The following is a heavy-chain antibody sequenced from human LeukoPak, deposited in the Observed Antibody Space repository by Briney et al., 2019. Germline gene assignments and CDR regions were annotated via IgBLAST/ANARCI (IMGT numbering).Heavy chain of an antibody. CDR3: ARERTGEDDVNYYYYYYMDV. CDR2: MSYSGNT. CDR1: GGSMSSGGHY. J-gene: IGHJ6*03. Sequence: PSETLTLTCTVSGGSMSSGGHYWTWIPQHPGKGLEWVGYMSYSGNTYYNPSLKSRSSISVDKSQNHFSLNLTSVTAADTAVYYCARERTGEDDVNYYYYYYMDVWGKGTTVTVSS. V-gene: IGHV4-31*03. D-gene: IGHD1-14*01.